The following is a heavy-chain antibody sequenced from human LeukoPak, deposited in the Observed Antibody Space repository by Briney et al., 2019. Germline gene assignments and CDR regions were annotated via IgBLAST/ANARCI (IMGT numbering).Heavy chain of an antibody. J-gene: IGHJ4*02. CDR2: IKQDGSEK. Sequence: GGSLRLSCAAPGFTFSNYWMSWVRQAPGKGLECVANIKQDGSEKNYVDSVKGRFTTSRDNAKNSLYLQMNSLRAEDTAVYYCAKYARGPLDWGQGTLVTVSS. D-gene: IGHD6-6*01. CDR1: GFTFSNYW. CDR3: AKYARGPLD. V-gene: IGHV3-7*01.